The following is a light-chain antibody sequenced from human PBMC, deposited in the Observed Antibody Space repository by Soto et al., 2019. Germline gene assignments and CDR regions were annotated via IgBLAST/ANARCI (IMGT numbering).Light chain of an antibody. V-gene: IGKV3-15*01. CDR2: GAS. J-gene: IGKJ5*01. CDR1: HSVNSH. CDR3: QQRSNWPPIT. Sequence: MMMTQSPATLSVSPGERVTLSFMISHSVNSHVAWYQQKPGPAPRLLLYGASTRATGIPVRFSGSGFGTEFTLTISSLQSEDFAVYYCQQRSNWPPITFGQGTRLEIK.